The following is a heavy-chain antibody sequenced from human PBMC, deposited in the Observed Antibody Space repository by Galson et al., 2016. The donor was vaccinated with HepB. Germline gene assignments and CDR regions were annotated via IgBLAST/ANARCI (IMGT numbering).Heavy chain of an antibody. CDR1: GLTFSSYG. CDR2: ISRGSGTI. CDR3: ATSDSGGDTFVDV. V-gene: IGHV3-48*02. J-gene: IGHJ6*02. Sequence: SLRLSCAASGLTFSSYGMNWIRQAPGKGLEWVSYISRGSGTIYYADSVRGRFTVSRDNARNSLYLQMNSLRDEDTAVYYCATSDSGGDTFVDVWGQGTTVIVTS. D-gene: IGHD4-23*01.